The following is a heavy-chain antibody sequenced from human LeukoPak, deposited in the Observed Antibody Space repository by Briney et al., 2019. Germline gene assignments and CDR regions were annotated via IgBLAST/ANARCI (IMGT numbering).Heavy chain of an antibody. CDR2: IIPILGIA. V-gene: IGHV1-69*04. D-gene: IGHD3-22*01. J-gene: IGHJ4*02. Sequence: ASVKLSCKASVGTFSSYAISWVRQAPGQGLEWMGRIIPILGIANYAQKFQGRVTITADKSTSTAYMELSSLRSEDTAVYYCARDRRYYDSSGYYYTDHPFDYWGQGTLVTVSS. CDR1: VGTFSSYA. CDR3: ARDRRYYDSSGYYYTDHPFDY.